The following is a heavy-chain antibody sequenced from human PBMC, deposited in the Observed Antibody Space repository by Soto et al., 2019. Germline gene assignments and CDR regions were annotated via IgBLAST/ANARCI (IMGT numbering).Heavy chain of an antibody. CDR3: AREVNWNPRRYFDY. J-gene: IGHJ4*02. Sequence: GQGLEWMGWISAYNGNTNYAQKLQGRVTMTTDTSTSTAYMELRSLRSDDTAVYYCAREVNWNPRRYFDYWGQGTLVTVSS. CDR2: ISAYNGNT. D-gene: IGHD1-20*01. V-gene: IGHV1-18*01.